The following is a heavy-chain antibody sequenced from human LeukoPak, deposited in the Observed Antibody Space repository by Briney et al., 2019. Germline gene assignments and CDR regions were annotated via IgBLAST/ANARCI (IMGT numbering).Heavy chain of an antibody. CDR3: AREANYYGSGSYFEGTFDY. J-gene: IGHJ4*02. V-gene: IGHV4-59*11. CDR2: IYHNGIT. CDR1: GVSISTHY. Sequence: SETLSLTCDVSGVSISTHYWSWIRQSPGKGLEWIGYIYHNGITNYNPSLKSRVTISIDTSKNEFSLKLTSVTAADTAVYYCAREANYYGSGSYFEGTFDYWGQGSLVTVSS. D-gene: IGHD3-10*01.